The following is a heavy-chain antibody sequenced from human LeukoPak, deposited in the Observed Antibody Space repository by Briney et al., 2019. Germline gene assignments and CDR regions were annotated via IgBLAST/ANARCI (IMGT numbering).Heavy chain of an antibody. V-gene: IGHV4-59*01. CDR3: ARVTGYRIEDYFDY. CDR1: GGSISSYY. D-gene: IGHD6-13*01. Sequence: SETLSLTCTVSGGSISSYYWSWIRQPPGKGLEWIGYIYYSGSTNYNPSPKSRVTISVETSKNEFSLKLRSVTAADTAVYYCARVTGYRIEDYFDYWGQGTLVTVSS. J-gene: IGHJ4*02. CDR2: IYYSGST.